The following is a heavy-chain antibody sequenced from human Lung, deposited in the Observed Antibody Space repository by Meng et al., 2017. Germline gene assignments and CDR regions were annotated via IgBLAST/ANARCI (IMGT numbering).Heavy chain of an antibody. V-gene: IGHV1-2*06. J-gene: IGHJ4*02. CDR3: AKALGWGSSPDY. Sequence: QVQLLQSGADVKKPGASVNVSCKASGYTFTAYYIHWVRQAPGQGLEWMGRINPNSGGTNFAQKFQGRVIMTRDTSISTAYMELSSLGFDDTAVYYCAKALGWGSSPDYWGQGILVTVSS. CDR2: INPNSGGT. D-gene: IGHD2-21*01. CDR1: GYTFTAYY.